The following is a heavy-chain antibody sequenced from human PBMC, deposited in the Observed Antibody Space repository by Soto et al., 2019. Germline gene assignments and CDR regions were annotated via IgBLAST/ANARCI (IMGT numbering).Heavy chain of an antibody. CDR1: GGSISSGGYY. CDR2: IYYSGST. Sequence: TLSLTCAVSGGSISSGGYYWIWIRHDPGKDLEWIGYIYYSGSTYYNPSLKSRVTISVDTSKNQFSLKLSSVTAADTAVYYCARFCGGDCYHYYYYYGMDVWGQGTTVTVSS. D-gene: IGHD2-21*02. CDR3: ARFCGGDCYHYYYYYGMDV. V-gene: IGHV4-31*11. J-gene: IGHJ6*02.